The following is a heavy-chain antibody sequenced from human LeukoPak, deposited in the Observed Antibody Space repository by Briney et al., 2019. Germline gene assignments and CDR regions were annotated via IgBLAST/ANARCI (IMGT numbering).Heavy chain of an antibody. CDR3: ARRASNALDS. CDR1: GYSFANSW. CDR2: IFPSDSDA. D-gene: IGHD4-11*01. V-gene: IGHV5-51*01. J-gene: IGHJ4*02. Sequence: GESLKISCKGSGYSFANSWIGWVRQMPGKGLEWMGIIFPSDSDARYSPSFQGQVAISADKSISTAYLQWSSLKASDTAMYYCARRASNALDSWGQGTLVTVSS.